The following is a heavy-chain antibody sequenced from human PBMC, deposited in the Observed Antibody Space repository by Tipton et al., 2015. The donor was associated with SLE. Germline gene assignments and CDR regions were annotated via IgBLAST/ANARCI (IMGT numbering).Heavy chain of an antibody. J-gene: IGHJ5*02. CDR2: IYYRGNT. Sequence: TLSLTCTVSGGSISSHYWSWFRLPPGKGLEWIGYIYYRGNTKYNPSLNSRVTISLDTSRTQFSLKLSSVTAADTAVYYCARDGRGYCDNSGCSEYHWFDPWGQGTLVTVSS. V-gene: IGHV4-59*11. CDR3: ARDGRGYCDNSGCSEYHWFDP. CDR1: GGSISSHY. D-gene: IGHD2-15*01.